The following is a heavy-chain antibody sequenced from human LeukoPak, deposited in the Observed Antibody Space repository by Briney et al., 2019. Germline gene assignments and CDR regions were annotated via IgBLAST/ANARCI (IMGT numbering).Heavy chain of an antibody. J-gene: IGHJ3*02. CDR2: INHSGST. D-gene: IGHD4-17*01. CDR1: GGSFSGYY. CDR3: ARGATVNAFDI. V-gene: IGHV4-34*01. Sequence: SETLSLTCAVYGGSFSGYYWSWIRQPPGKGLEWIGEINHSGSTNYNPSLKSRVTISVYTSKNQFSLKLSSVTAADTAVYYCARGATVNAFDIWGQGKMVTVSS.